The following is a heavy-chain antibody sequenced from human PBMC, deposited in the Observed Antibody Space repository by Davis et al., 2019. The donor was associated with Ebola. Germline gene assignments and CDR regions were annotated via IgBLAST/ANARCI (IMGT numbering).Heavy chain of an antibody. Sequence: GESLKISCAAAGCTVSSDSMNWVRQAPGKGLEWVSSISSSSSYIYYADSVKGRFTISRDNAKNSLYLQMNSLRAEDTAVYYCARPYCSGSYYFPPLFDYYYYYMDVWGKGTTVTVSS. CDR2: ISSSSSYI. CDR1: GCTVSSDS. J-gene: IGHJ6*03. D-gene: IGHD3-10*01. V-gene: IGHV3-21*01. CDR3: ARPYCSGSYYFPPLFDYYYYYMDV.